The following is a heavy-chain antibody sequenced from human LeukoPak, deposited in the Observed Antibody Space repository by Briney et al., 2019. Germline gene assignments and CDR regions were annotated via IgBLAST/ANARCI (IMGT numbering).Heavy chain of an antibody. J-gene: IGHJ4*02. CDR1: GFTFSSYE. CDR3: ARDLSRYGSGIPQGFDY. D-gene: IGHD3-10*01. CDR2: ISSSGSTI. Sequence: PGGSLRLSCAASGFTFSSYEMNWVRQAPGKGLEWVSYISSSGSTIYYADSVKGRFTISRDNAKNSLYLQMNSLRAEDTAVYYCARDLSRYGSGIPQGFDYWGQGTLVTVSS. V-gene: IGHV3-48*03.